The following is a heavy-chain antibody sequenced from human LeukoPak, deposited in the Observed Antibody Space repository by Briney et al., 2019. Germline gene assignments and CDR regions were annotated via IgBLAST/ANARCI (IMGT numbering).Heavy chain of an antibody. CDR2: IYYSGST. CDR3: ARDPGILIGYYYFDY. J-gene: IGHJ4*02. CDR1: GGSISSGGYY. V-gene: IGHV4-31*03. D-gene: IGHD3-9*01. Sequence: SQTLSLTCTVSGGSISSGGYYWSWIRQHPGKGLEWIGYIYYSGSTYYNPSLKSRVTISVDTSKNQFSLKLSSVTAADTAVYYCARDPGILIGYYYFDYWGQGTLVTVSS.